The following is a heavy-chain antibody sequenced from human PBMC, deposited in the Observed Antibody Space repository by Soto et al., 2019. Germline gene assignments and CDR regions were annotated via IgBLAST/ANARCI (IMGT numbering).Heavy chain of an antibody. J-gene: IGHJ4*02. Sequence: SLRLSCAASGFFFSSYGMHWVRQAPGKGLEWVAVTSFNGRNTYYADSVKGRFTISRDNSKNTVYLQMNSLRVEDTAVYYCTKDPYFDFWGQGTLVTSPQ. V-gene: IGHV3-30*18. CDR3: TKDPYFDF. CDR1: GFFFSSYG. CDR2: TSFNGRNT.